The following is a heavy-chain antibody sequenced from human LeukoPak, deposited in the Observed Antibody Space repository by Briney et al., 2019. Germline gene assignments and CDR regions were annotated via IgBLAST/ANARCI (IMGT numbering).Heavy chain of an antibody. CDR1: GYTFTANY. CDR2: INPRSGGT. D-gene: IGHD2-2*01. V-gene: IGHV1-2*02. CDR3: ARGSGTSWFDY. Sequence: ASVKVSCKASGYTFTANYMHWVRQAPGQGLEWMGWINPRSGGTNYGEKFRGRVTMTRDTSITTAYMELSSLRFDGTAVYYCARGSGTSWFDYWGQGTLVTVSS. J-gene: IGHJ4*02.